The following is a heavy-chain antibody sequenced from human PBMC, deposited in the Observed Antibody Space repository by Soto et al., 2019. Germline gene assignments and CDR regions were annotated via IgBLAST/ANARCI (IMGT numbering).Heavy chain of an antibody. D-gene: IGHD3-3*01. CDR1: GGSFSGYY. CDR3: ARVYHFWSGYVRFDP. J-gene: IGHJ5*02. V-gene: IGHV4-34*01. Sequence: LSLTCAVYGGSFSGYYWSWSRQPPGKRLEWIGEINHSGSTNYNPSLKSRVTISVDTSKNQFSLKLSSVTAADTAVYYCARVYHFWSGYVRFDPWGQGTLVTVSS. CDR2: INHSGST.